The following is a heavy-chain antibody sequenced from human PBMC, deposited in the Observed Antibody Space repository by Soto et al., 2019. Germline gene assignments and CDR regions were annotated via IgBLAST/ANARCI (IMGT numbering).Heavy chain of an antibody. CDR1: GGTFSSYT. Sequence: QVQLVQSGAEVKKPGSSVKVSCKASGGTFSSYTISWVRQAPGQGLEWMGRIIPILGIPNYAQKFQGRVTITADKLTSTAYMELSSVRSEATAVYYCASFRGAYGMDVWGQGTTVTVSS. CDR3: ASFRGAYGMDV. J-gene: IGHJ6*02. D-gene: IGHD3-10*01. CDR2: IIPILGIP. V-gene: IGHV1-69*02.